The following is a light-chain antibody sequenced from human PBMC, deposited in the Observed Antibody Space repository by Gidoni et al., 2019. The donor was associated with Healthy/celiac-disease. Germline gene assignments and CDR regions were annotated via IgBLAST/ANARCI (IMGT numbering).Light chain of an antibody. V-gene: IGKV1-6*01. CDR3: LQDYNYPRT. CDR2: AAS. Sequence: IQITHSPSSLSASVGDRVTITCRASQGIRNDLGWYQQKPGKAPKLLIYAASSLQSGVPSGFSGSGSGTDFTLTISSLQPEDFATYYCLQDYNYPRTFGQGTKVEIK. J-gene: IGKJ1*01. CDR1: QGIRND.